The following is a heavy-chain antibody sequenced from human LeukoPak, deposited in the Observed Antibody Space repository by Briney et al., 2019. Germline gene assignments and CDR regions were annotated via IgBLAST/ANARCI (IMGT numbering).Heavy chain of an antibody. V-gene: IGHV4-34*01. J-gene: IGHJ4*02. CDR1: GGSFSGYY. CDR3: ARGAAMVNY. CDR2: INHSGST. Sequence: SETLSLTCAVYGGSFSGYYWSWIRQPPGKGLEWIGEINHSGSTNYNPSLKSRVTISVDTSKNQFSLKLSSVTAADTAVYYCARGAAMVNYWGQGTLVTVSS. D-gene: IGHD5-18*01.